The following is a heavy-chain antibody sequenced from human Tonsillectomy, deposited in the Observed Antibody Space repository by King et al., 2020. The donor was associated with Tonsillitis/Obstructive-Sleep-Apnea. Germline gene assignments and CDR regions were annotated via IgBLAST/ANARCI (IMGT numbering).Heavy chain of an antibody. D-gene: IGHD3-22*01. CDR2: ISYDGSNK. J-gene: IGHJ4*02. V-gene: IGHV3-30*04. CDR1: GFTFSSYA. CDR3: ARDRDYYDSSGHYYFDY. Sequence: VQLVESGGGVVQPGRSLRLSCAASGFTFSSYAMHWVRQAPGKGLEWVAVISYDGSNKYYADSVKGRFTISRDNSKNTLHLQMDSLRAEDTAVYYCARDRDYYDSSGHYYFDYWGQGILLTVSS.